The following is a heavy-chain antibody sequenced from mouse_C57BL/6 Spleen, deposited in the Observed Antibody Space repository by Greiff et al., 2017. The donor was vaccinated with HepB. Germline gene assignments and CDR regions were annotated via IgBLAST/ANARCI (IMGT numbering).Heavy chain of an antibody. D-gene: IGHD2-1*01. Sequence: QVQLQQSGAELVRPGTSVKLSCKASGYTFTSYWMHWVKQRPGQGLEWIGVIDPSDSYTNYNQKFKGKATLTVDTSSSTAYMQLSSLTSEDSAVYYCARGGYGNYAWFAYWGQGTLVTVSA. CDR3: ARGGYGNYAWFAY. J-gene: IGHJ3*01. CDR1: GYTFTSYW. CDR2: IDPSDSYT. V-gene: IGHV1-59*01.